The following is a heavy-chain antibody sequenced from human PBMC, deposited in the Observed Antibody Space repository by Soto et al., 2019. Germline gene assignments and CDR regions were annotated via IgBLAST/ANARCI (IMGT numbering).Heavy chain of an antibody. V-gene: IGHV1-3*01. CDR2: INAGNGNT. CDR3: ASDYGSNWRL. CDR1: GFVSPTNN. D-gene: IGHD6-19*01. J-gene: IGHJ4*02. Sequence: QAHLVQSGTEVKMPGDSVRVSCKASGFVSPTNNFHWVRQAPGQSLEWMGRINAGNGNTQYSQNFQGRVTFTSDPSASTAFMELTNLRFEDRAMYYCASDYGSNWRLWGQGTLVSVSS.